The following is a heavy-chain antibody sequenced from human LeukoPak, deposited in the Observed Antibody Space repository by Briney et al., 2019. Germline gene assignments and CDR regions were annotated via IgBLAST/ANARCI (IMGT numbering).Heavy chain of an antibody. Sequence: PSGTLSLTCAVSGGSISSSNWWSWVRQPPGKGLEWIGEIYHSGSTNYNPSLKSRATISVDKPKNQFSLKLSSVTAADTAVYYCARAPYVAYYYGSGSCPDYWGQGTLVTVSS. CDR1: GGSISSSNW. J-gene: IGHJ4*02. CDR2: IYHSGST. CDR3: ARAPYVAYYYGSGSCPDY. D-gene: IGHD3-10*01. V-gene: IGHV4-4*02.